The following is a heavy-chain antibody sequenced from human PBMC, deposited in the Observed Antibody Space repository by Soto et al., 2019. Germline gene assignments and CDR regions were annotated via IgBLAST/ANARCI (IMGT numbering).Heavy chain of an antibody. Sequence: QVQLVQSGAEVKKPGSSVKVSCKASGGTFSSYAISWVRQAPGQGLEWMGGIIPIFGTANYAQKFQGRVTITADESTSTGYMELSSLRSEDTAVYYCARSPSHIAVAGTWVCFRCDPWGQGTLVTVSS. D-gene: IGHD6-19*01. CDR3: ARSPSHIAVAGTWVCFRCDP. CDR2: IIPIFGTA. J-gene: IGHJ5*02. CDR1: GGTFSSYA. V-gene: IGHV1-69*01.